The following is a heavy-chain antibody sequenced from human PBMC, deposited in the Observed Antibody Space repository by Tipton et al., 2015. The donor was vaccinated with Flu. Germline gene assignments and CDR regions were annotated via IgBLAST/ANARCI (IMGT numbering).Heavy chain of an antibody. D-gene: IGHD4-11*01. CDR1: GDSIRNDYF. Sequence: LRLSCAVSGDSIRNDYFWGWIRQPPGKGLEWIATIHRSGSTNYNPSLRSRVTTSVDKSKNQFSLEVRSVTAADTAVYYCGRRDYSNYVSEPKNWFDPRGRGTLVTDSS. V-gene: IGHV4-38-2*01. CDR3: GRRDYSNYVSEPKNWFDP. J-gene: IGHJ5*02. CDR2: IHRSGST.